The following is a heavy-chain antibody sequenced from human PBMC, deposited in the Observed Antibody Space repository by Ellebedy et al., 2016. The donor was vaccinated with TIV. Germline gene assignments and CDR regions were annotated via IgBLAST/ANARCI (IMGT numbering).Heavy chain of an antibody. J-gene: IGHJ4*02. CDR1: GFAFSGYA. D-gene: IGHD1-26*01. CDR2: ISGSGGST. V-gene: IGHV3-23*01. Sequence: GESLKISXAASGFAFSGYAMSWVRQAPGKGLEWVSAISGSGGSTYYADSVKGRFTISRDNSKNTLYLQMNSLRAEDTAVYYCAKAIRVGATSLYFDYWGQGTLVTVSS. CDR3: AKAIRVGATSLYFDY.